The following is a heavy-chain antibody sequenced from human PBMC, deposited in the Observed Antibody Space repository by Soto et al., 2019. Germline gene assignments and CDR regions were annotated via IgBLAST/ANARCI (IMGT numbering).Heavy chain of an antibody. J-gene: IGHJ4*02. D-gene: IGHD5-18*01. CDR2: INHSGST. Sequence: QEQLQQWGAGLLKPSETLSLTCAVYGGSFSGYYWSWIRQPAGKGLEWIGEINHSGSTNYNPSLKSRVTIXXDXSXXQFSLKLSSVPAADTAVYYCARGLGYSYGHKPLDYWGQGTLVTVSS. CDR1: GGSFSGYY. CDR3: ARGLGYSYGHKPLDY. V-gene: IGHV4-34*01.